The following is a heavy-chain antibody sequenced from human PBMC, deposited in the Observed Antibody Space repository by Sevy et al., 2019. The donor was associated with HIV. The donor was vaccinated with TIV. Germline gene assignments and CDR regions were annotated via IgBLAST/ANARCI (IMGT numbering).Heavy chain of an antibody. J-gene: IGHJ6*02. CDR1: GGSMNSGSYY. D-gene: IGHD3-3*01. V-gene: IGHV4-61*02. CDR2: IYNSGST. CDR3: ARGYYDSWTGPIDYSYGLGV. Sequence: SETLSLTCTVSGGSMNSGSYYWTWIRQPAGKGLEWLGCIYNSGSTNYNPSLKSRLTMSVDTSKNQFSVKLSSVTATDTPVSYCARGYYDSWTGPIDYSYGLGVWGQGTTVTVSS.